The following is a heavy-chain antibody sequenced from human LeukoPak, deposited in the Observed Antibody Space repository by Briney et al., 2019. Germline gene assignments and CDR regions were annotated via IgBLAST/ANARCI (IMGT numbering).Heavy chain of an antibody. D-gene: IGHD3-22*01. Sequence: GGSLRLFCAASGFNFSSYSMNCVRQAPGKGLEWVSSISSSSSYIYYADSVKGRFTISRDNAKNSLYLQMNSLRAEDTAVYYCARMRSGYYLVDYWGQGTLVTVSS. J-gene: IGHJ4*02. CDR2: ISSSSSYI. CDR1: GFNFSSYS. V-gene: IGHV3-21*01. CDR3: ARMRSGYYLVDY.